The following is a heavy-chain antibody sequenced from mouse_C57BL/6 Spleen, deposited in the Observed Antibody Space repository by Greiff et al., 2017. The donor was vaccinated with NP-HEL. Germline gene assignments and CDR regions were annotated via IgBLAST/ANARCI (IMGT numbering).Heavy chain of an antibody. CDR3: AREGNKGYYFDY. J-gene: IGHJ2*01. D-gene: IGHD2-1*01. CDR1: GYTFTDYN. Sequence: EVQVVESGPELVKPGASVKMSCKASGYTFTDYNMHWVKQSHGKSLEWIGYINPNNGGTSYNQKFKGKATLTVNKSSSTAYMELRSLTSEDSAVYYCAREGNKGYYFDYWGQGTTLTVSS. CDR2: INPNNGGT. V-gene: IGHV1-22*01.